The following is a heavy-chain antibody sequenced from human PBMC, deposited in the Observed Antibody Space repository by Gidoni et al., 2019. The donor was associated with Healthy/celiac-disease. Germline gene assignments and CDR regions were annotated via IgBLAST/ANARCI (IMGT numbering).Heavy chain of an antibody. D-gene: IGHD6-19*01. V-gene: IGHV5-51*03. CDR1: GSSFTSYW. CDR2: IYPGDSDT. J-gene: IGHJ4*02. CDR3: ARRIAVAGRGYYFDY. Sequence: EVQLVQSGAEVKKPGESLKISCKGSGSSFTSYWIGWVRQMPGKGLEWMGIIYPGDSDTRYSPSFQGQVTTSADKSISTAYLQWSSLKASDTAMYYCARRIAVAGRGYYFDYWGQGTLVTVSS.